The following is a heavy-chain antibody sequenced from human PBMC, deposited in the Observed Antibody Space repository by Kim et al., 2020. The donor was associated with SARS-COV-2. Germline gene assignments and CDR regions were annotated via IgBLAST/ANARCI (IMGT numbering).Heavy chain of an antibody. Sequence: YAPALKSRDTISVDTSRDQYSLKLSSVTAADTAVYYCARPNSSGYYAIDYWGQGTLVTVSS. D-gene: IGHD3-22*01. J-gene: IGHJ4*02. V-gene: IGHV4-39*01. CDR3: ARPNSSGYYAIDY.